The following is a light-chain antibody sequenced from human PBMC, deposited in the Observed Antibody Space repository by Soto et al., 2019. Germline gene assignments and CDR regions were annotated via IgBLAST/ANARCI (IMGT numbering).Light chain of an antibody. CDR1: QSVSSY. Sequence: DIVLAQSRDSRSLTPGERATRANRVSQSVSSYLAWYQQKPGQAPRLLIYDASNRATGIPARFSGSGSGTDFTHSSCRLEPEYFAVYCCQRYGSSPPIACGQGTRLEIK. CDR3: QRYGSSPPIA. J-gene: IGKJ5*01. V-gene: IGKV3-20*01. CDR2: DAS.